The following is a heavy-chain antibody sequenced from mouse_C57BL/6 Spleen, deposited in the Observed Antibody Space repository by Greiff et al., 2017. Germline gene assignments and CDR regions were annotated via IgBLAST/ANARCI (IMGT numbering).Heavy chain of an antibody. J-gene: IGHJ2*01. Sequence: DVHLVESGGGLVKPGGSLKLSCAASGFTFSSYAMSWVRQTPEKRLEWVATISDGGSYTYYPDNVKGRFTISRDNAKNNLYLQMSHLKSEDTAMYYCARERGSDYFDYWGQGTTLTVSS. V-gene: IGHV5-4*01. CDR3: ARERGSDYFDY. CDR2: ISDGGSYT. CDR1: GFTFSSYA.